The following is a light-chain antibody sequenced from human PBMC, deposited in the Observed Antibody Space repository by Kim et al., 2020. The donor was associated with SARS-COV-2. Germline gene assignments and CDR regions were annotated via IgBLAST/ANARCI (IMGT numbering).Light chain of an antibody. V-gene: IGLV2-23*02. J-gene: IGLJ2*01. Sequence: IPLSCTVTSTDVGSSTLLSWSHQLPGKAPKLIIYEVTKRPSGVSYRFSGSKSGNTASLTISGLQAEDEGDYYCCSYGGSVTFDVLFGGGTQLTVL. CDR1: STDVGSSTL. CDR2: EVT. CDR3: CSYGGSVTFDVL.